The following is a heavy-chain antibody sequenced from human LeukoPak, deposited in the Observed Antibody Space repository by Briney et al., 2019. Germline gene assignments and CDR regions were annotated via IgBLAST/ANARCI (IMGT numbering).Heavy chain of an antibody. Sequence: SETLSLTCTVSGGSISSYYWSWIRQPPGKGLEWIGYIYYSGSTNYNPSLKSRVTISVDTSKNQFSLKLSSVTAADTAVYYCARHRPGGGDPPWYFDLWGRGTLVTVSS. CDR1: GGSISSYY. V-gene: IGHV4-59*08. J-gene: IGHJ2*01. CDR2: IYYSGST. CDR3: ARHRPGGGDPPWYFDL. D-gene: IGHD2-21*02.